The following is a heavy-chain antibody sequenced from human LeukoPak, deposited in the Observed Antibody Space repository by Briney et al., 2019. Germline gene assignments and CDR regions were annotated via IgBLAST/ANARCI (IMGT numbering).Heavy chain of an antibody. CDR1: GVSITSGNHY. CDR3: ATLLSSSYYFDY. D-gene: IGHD3-10*02. CDR2: MFRTGST. J-gene: IGHJ4*02. V-gene: IGHV4-61*09. Sequence: PSETLSLTCTVSGVSITSGNHYWAWIRQSAGKGLEWIGHMFRTGSTNYNPSLKNRVTISADTSKNHFSLKLSSVTAADTAVYFCATLLSSSYYFDYWGQGTLVTVSS.